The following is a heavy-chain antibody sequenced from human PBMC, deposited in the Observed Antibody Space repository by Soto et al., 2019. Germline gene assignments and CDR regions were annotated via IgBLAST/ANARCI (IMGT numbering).Heavy chain of an antibody. CDR3: ARGPPGPDDAFDI. J-gene: IGHJ3*02. CDR1: GGSFSGYY. Sequence: SETLSLTCAVYGGSFSGYYWSWIRQPPGKGLEWIGEINHSGSTNYNPSLKSRVTISVDTSKNQFSLKLSSVTAADTAVYYCARGPPGPDDAFDIWGQGTMVTVSS. CDR2: INHSGST. V-gene: IGHV4-34*01.